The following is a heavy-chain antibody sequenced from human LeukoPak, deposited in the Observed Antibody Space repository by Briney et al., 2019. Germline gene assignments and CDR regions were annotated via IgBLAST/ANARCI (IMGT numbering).Heavy chain of an antibody. V-gene: IGHV1-46*03. J-gene: IGHJ4*02. CDR1: GYTFTSYY. CDR3: AVDFWSGYLDY. CDR2: INPSGGST. D-gene: IGHD3-3*01. Sequence: ASVKLSCKASGYTFTSYYMHWVRQAPGQGLEWMGIINPSGGSTSYAQKFQGRVTMTRDTSTSTVYMELSSLRSEDTAVYYCAVDFWSGYLDYWGQGTLVTVSS.